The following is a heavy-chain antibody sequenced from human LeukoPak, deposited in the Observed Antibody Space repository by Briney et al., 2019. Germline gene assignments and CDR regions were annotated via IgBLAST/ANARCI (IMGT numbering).Heavy chain of an antibody. CDR2: IYYSGNT. J-gene: IGHJ4*02. Sequence: SETLSLTCTVSGGSVSSGSYYWSWIRQPPGKGLEWIGYIYYSGNTNYNPSLKSRVTISVDTSKNQFSLKLSSVTAADTAVYYCARARRPFQENKWELPYWGQGTLVTVSS. D-gene: IGHD1-26*01. CDR1: GGSVSSGSYY. CDR3: ARARRPFQENKWELPY. V-gene: IGHV4-61*01.